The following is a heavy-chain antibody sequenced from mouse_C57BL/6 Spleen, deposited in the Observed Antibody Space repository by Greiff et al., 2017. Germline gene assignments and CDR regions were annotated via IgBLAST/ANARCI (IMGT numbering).Heavy chain of an antibody. CDR3: TGGSSYRYFDV. V-gene: IGHV6-3*01. Sequence: DVQLVESGGGLVQPGGSMKLSCVASGFTFSNYWMNWVRQSPEKGLEWVAQIRLKSDNYATHYAESVKGRFTISRDDSKSSVYLQMNNLRAEDTGIYYCTGGSSYRYFDVWGTGTTVTVSS. D-gene: IGHD1-1*01. CDR2: IRLKSDNYAT. CDR1: GFTFSNYW. J-gene: IGHJ1*03.